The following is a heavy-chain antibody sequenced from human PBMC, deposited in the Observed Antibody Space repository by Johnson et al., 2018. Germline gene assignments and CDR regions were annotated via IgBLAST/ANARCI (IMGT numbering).Heavy chain of an antibody. Sequence: VQLVESGGGVVQPGRSLRLSCAASGFTFSSYGMHWVRQAPGKGLEWVAVIWYVGSNKYYADSVKGRFTISRDNSKNTLYLQMNSLRAEDTAVYYCARWDDAFDIWGQGTMFTVSS. V-gene: IGHV3-33*01. CDR3: ARWDDAFDI. CDR1: GFTFSSYG. D-gene: IGHD1-26*01. CDR2: IWYVGSNK. J-gene: IGHJ3*02.